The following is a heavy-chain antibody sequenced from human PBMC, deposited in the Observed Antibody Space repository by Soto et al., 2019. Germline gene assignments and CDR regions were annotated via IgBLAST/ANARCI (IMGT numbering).Heavy chain of an antibody. J-gene: IGHJ4*01. CDR3: AKSYDSSGYYCLDF. CDR1: GFTFSSYA. V-gene: IGHV3-23*01. D-gene: IGHD3-22*01. CDR2: INIGGSS. Sequence: GGSLRLSCAASGFTFSSYAMSWVRQAPGRCLEWVSSINIGGSSYYADSVKGRFTISRDNSKNTLYLRMNSLRAEDAAIYYCAKSYDSSGYYCLDFWGHGTLVTVSS.